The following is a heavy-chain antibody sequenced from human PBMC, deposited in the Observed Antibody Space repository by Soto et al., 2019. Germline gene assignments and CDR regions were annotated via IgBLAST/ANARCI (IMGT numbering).Heavy chain of an antibody. CDR1: GGSINSAGHS. CDR3: ARVRQGCSANNCYFDP. D-gene: IGHD1-1*01. V-gene: IGHV4-30-2*06. J-gene: IGHJ5*01. Sequence: SETLSLTCTVSGGSINSAGHSWGWVRQSPGKGLEWIAEVHISGHSNYNPSLRSRVSVSIDSSKNQFYLNLNSVTAADTAIYYCARVRQGCSANNCYFDPWGQGTQVTVSS. CDR2: VHISGHS.